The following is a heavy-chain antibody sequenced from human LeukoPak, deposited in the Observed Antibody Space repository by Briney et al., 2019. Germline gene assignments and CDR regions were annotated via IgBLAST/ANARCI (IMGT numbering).Heavy chain of an antibody. V-gene: IGHV3-33*01. Sequence: PGGSLRLSCEGSGFTFSDYGLHWVRQAPGRGLERVALIWYDGSHTYYADSVKGRFTISRDNSKNTLYLQMNSLRAEGTALYYCARNPVRNAYYRDSTRYWGQGTLVTVSS. CDR3: ARNPVRNAYYRDSTRY. CDR2: IWYDGSHT. D-gene: IGHD3-16*01. CDR1: GFTFSDYG. J-gene: IGHJ4*02.